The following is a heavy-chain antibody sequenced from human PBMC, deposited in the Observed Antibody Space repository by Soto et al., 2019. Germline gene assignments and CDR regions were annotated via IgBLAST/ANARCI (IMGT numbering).Heavy chain of an antibody. Sequence: HGESLKISCNGSGYSFTSYWISWVRQMPGKGLEWMGRIDPSDSYTNYSPSFQGHVTISADKSISTAYLQWSSLKASDTAMYYCAAGLYCSGGSCYYYYGMDVWGQGTTVTVSS. CDR1: GYSFTSYW. CDR3: AAGLYCSGGSCYYYYGMDV. D-gene: IGHD2-15*01. CDR2: IDPSDSYT. J-gene: IGHJ6*02. V-gene: IGHV5-10-1*01.